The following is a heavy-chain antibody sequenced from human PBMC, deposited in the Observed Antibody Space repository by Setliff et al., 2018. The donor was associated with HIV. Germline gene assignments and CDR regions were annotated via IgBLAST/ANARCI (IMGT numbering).Heavy chain of an antibody. J-gene: IGHJ6*03. Sequence: PGGSLSLSCAASGFTFKAYCVDWVRQAPGKGLEWVARSRNRVDSYNTEYAASVKGRFTISRDESETSLYLQMDSLETDDTAVYYCVRDLAATNMVRGRLYHYYYMDVWGKGTTVTVSS. CDR3: VRDLAATNMVRGRLYHYYYMDV. CDR1: GFTFKAYC. V-gene: IGHV3-72*01. D-gene: IGHD3-10*01. CDR2: SRNRVDSYNT.